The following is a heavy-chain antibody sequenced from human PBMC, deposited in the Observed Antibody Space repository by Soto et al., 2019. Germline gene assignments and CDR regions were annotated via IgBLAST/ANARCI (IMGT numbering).Heavy chain of an antibody. CDR2: IHHSGST. CDR3: ARARQYCSSSSCYIDP. Sequence: PSETLSLTCAVSVGSISSNNWWNWVRQPPGKGLEWIGEIHHSGSTNYNPSLKSRVTISVDKSKNQFSLKLNSVTAADTAVYYCARARQYCSSSSCYIDPWGQGTLVTVS. V-gene: IGHV4-4*02. J-gene: IGHJ5*02. CDR1: VGSISSNNW. D-gene: IGHD2-2*01.